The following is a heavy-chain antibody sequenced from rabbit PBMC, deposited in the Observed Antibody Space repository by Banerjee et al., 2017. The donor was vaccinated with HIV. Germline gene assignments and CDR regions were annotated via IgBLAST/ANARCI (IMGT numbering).Heavy chain of an antibody. CDR1: GIDFSSYG. D-gene: IGHD2-1*01. V-gene: IGHV1S47*01. J-gene: IGHJ6*01. CDR2: IYPDYGST. CDR3: ARDSDRYDDYGDCLDL. Sequence: QEQLVESGGGLVTLGGSLKLSCKASGIDFSSYGISWVRQAPGKGLEWIAYIYPDYGSTDYASWVNGRFTISLDNAQNTVFLQMTTLTAADTATYFCARDSDRYDDYGDCLDLWGPGTLVTVS.